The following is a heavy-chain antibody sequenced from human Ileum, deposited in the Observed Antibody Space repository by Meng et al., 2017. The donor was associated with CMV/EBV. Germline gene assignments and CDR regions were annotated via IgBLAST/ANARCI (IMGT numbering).Heavy chain of an antibody. V-gene: IGHV1-3*01. J-gene: IGHJ4*02. D-gene: IGHD5-18*01. Sequence: ASGYTLTSYAMHWVRQAPGQRLEWMGWINAGNGNTKYSQKFQGRVTITRDTSASTAYMELSSLRSEDTAVYYCARVPEGGYSYDFDYWGQGTLVTVSS. CDR3: ARVPEGGYSYDFDY. CDR2: INAGNGNT. CDR1: GYTLTSYA.